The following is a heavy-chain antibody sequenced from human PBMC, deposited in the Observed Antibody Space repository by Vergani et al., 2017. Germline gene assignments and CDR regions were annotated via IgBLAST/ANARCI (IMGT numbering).Heavy chain of an antibody. J-gene: IGHJ6*02. CDR1: GFTFSDYY. CDR3: ARDRYCSSTSCSYYYYGMDV. V-gene: IGHV3-11*05. CDR2: ISSSSSYT. Sequence: QVQLVESGGGLVKPGGSLRLSCAASGFTFSDYYMSWIRQAPGKGLEWVSYISSSSSYTNYADSVKGRFTISRDNAKNSLYLQMNSLRAEDTAVYYCARDRYCSSTSCSYYYYGMDVWGQGTTVTVSS. D-gene: IGHD2-2*01.